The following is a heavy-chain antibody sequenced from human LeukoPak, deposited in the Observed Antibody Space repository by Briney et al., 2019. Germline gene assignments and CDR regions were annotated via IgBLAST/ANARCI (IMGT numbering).Heavy chain of an antibody. V-gene: IGHV1-69*05. CDR3: ASTRGLNTIFDY. D-gene: IGHD3-3*01. Sequence: GASVKVSCKASGGTFSSYAISWVRQAPGQGLEWMGGIIPIFGTANYAQMFQGRVTITTDESTSTAYMELSSLRSEDTAVYYCASTRGLNTIFDYWGQGTLVTVSS. J-gene: IGHJ4*02. CDR2: IIPIFGTA. CDR1: GGTFSSYA.